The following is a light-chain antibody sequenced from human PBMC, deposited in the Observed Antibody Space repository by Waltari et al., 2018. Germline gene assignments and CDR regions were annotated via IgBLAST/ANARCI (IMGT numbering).Light chain of an antibody. CDR1: QSLTKRY. CDR2: GAS. V-gene: IGKV3-20*01. J-gene: IGKJ2*01. CDR3: QQYGSSILYT. Sequence: EVVLTQSPATLSLSLGESATLPCRASQSLTKRYLAWYQQKPGQAPRLLIYGASSRAAGIPDRFSGSGSGTDFTLIISRLEPDDFAVYYCQQYGSSILYTFGQGTKLEIK.